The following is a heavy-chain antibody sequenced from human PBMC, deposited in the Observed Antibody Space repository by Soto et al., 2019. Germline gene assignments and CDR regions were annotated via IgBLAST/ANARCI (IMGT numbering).Heavy chain of an antibody. CDR1: GFTFSSYW. CDR2: INSDGSST. D-gene: IGHD6-19*01. Sequence: EVQLVESGGGLVQPGGSLRLSCAASGFTFSSYWMHWVRQAPGKGLVWVSRINSDGSSTSYADSVKGRFTISRDNAKNTLYLQMNSLRAEDTAVYYCARAGLYSSGSRGYYYYGMYVWGQGTTVTVSS. J-gene: IGHJ6*02. V-gene: IGHV3-74*01. CDR3: ARAGLYSSGSRGYYYYGMYV.